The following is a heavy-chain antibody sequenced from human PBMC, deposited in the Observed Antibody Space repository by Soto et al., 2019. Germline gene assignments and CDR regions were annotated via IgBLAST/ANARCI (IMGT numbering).Heavy chain of an antibody. CDR1: GFTFESYG. CDR2: ISYDGSQT. D-gene: IGHD1-1*01. Sequence: QVQVVESGGGVVQPGRALRLSCAASGFTFESYGMHWVRQAPGKGLEWVAVISYDGSQTYYGDSVKGRFSISRDNSKNILSLQMNSLRGDDSAVYYCARDSRPLDQYYYYGMDVW. V-gene: IGHV3-30*03. CDR3: ARDSRPLDQYYYYGMDV. J-gene: IGHJ6*01.